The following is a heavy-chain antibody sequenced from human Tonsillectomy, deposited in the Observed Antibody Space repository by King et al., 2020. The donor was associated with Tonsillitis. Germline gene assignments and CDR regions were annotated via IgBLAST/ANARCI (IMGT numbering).Heavy chain of an antibody. CDR2: IIPSLGLT. J-gene: IGHJ4*02. CDR1: GDTLSNYA. CDR3: TRVRTSGGRCCHFAS. D-gene: IGHD2-15*01. V-gene: IGHV1-69*04. Sequence: QLVQSGAEVKKPGSSVKVSCKASGDTLSNYAITWVRQAPGQGLEWMGRIIPSLGLTNYAQKFQGRLTITVDKSTSTVYMDLSSLRSDDTAVFFCTRVRTSGGRCCHFASGGQRTLVTASS.